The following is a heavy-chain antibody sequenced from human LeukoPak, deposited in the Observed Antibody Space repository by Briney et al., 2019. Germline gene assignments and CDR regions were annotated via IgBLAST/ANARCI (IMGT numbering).Heavy chain of an antibody. CDR2: IYHSGST. V-gene: IGHV4-61*08. Sequence: SETLSLTCTVSGGSISSGGYYWSWIRQPPGKGLEWIGYIYHSGSTNYNPSLKSRVAISVDTSKNQFSLKVSSVTAADTAVYYCARHGGSDRDDAFDIWGQGTMVTVSS. J-gene: IGHJ3*02. CDR3: ARHGGSDRDDAFDI. D-gene: IGHD1-26*01. CDR1: GGSISSGGYY.